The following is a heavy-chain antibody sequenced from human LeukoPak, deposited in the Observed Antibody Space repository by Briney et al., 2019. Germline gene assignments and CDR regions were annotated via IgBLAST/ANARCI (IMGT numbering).Heavy chain of an antibody. Sequence: GGSLRLSCAASGFTFSNYEMNWVRQAPGKGLEWVSAISGSGGSTYYADSVKGRFTISRDNSKNTLYLQMNSLRAEDTAVYYCAKDLISPYYFDYWGQGTLVTVSS. V-gene: IGHV3-23*01. CDR3: AKDLISPYYFDY. CDR1: GFTFSNYE. D-gene: IGHD2-8*01. J-gene: IGHJ4*02. CDR2: ISGSGGST.